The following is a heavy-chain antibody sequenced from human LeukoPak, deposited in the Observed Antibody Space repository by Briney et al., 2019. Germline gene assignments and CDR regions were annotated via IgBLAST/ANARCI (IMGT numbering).Heavy chain of an antibody. D-gene: IGHD3-22*01. V-gene: IGHV3-66*01. J-gene: IGHJ4*02. CDR3: AKVPTYYYDSSGEGGFDY. CDR1: GFTFSDYY. CDR2: IYSGGST. Sequence: RSGGSLRLSCAASGFTFSDYYMSWVRQAPGKGLEWVSVIYSGGSTYYADSVKGRFTISRDNSKNTLYLQMNSLRAEDTAVYYCAKVPTYYYDSSGEGGFDYWGQGTLVTVSS.